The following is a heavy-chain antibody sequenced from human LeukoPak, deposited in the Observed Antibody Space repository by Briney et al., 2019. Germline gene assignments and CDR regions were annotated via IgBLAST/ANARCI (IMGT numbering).Heavy chain of an antibody. CDR3: AKGPDYYDSSGYDY. V-gene: IGHV3-23*01. CDR1: GFTFSSYG. J-gene: IGHJ4*02. CDR2: ISGSGGST. D-gene: IGHD3-22*01. Sequence: PGGSLRLSCAASGFTFSSYGTHWVRQAPGKGLEWVSAISGSGGSTYHADSVKGRFTISRDNSKNTLYLQMNSLRAEDTAVYYCAKGPDYYDSSGYDYWGQGTLVTVSS.